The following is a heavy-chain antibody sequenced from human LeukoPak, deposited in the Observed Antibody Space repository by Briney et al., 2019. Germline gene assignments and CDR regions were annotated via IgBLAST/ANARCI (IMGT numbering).Heavy chain of an antibody. CDR2: TYYRSAWYN. V-gene: IGHV6-1*01. CDR1: GDSVSRDSIA. D-gene: IGHD6-19*01. Sequence: SQTLSLTCAISGDSVSRDSIAWNWIKQSPSRGLEWLGRTYYRSAWYNDYAVHMKSRITISPDTSKNQFSLQLNSVTPDDTAVYYCARGTGWPHFDYWGQGILVTVSS. J-gene: IGHJ4*02. CDR3: ARGTGWPHFDY.